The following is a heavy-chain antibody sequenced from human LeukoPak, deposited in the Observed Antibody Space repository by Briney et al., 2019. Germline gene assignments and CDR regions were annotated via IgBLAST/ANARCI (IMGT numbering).Heavy chain of an antibody. CDR3: ARDGGYSSGWPLDY. V-gene: IGHV3-66*01. D-gene: IGHD6-19*01. CDR2: IYSGGST. CDR1: GFTVSSNY. J-gene: IGHJ4*02. Sequence: GGSLRLSCAASGFTVSSNYMSWVRQAPGKGLEWVSVIYSGGSTYYADSVKGRFTISRDNSKNTLYLQMNSLRAEDTAVYYCARDGGYSSGWPLDYWGQGTLVTVSS.